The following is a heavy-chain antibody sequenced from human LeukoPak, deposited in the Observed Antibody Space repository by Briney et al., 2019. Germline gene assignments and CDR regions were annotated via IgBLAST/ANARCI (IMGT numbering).Heavy chain of an antibody. Sequence: GGSLRLSCATSGFTFSGYGMHWVRQAPGKGLEWVAFIRYDGSNKYYADSVKGRFTISRDNSKNTLYLQMSSLRAEDTAVYYCAKALRMSYYFDYWGQGTLVTVSS. J-gene: IGHJ4*02. CDR2: IRYDGSNK. V-gene: IGHV3-30*02. CDR1: GFTFSGYG. CDR3: AKALRMSYYFDY. D-gene: IGHD2-15*01.